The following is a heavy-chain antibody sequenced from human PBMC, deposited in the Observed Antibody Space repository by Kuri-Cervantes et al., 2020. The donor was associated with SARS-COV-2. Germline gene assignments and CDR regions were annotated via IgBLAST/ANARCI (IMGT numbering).Heavy chain of an antibody. CDR3: ARDGDDPTGERAFDI. J-gene: IGHJ3*02. V-gene: IGHV3-30*04. CDR2: ISYDGSNK. D-gene: IGHD7-27*01. Sequence: GGSLRLSCAASGFTLSSYAMHWVRQAPGKGLEWVAVISYDGSNKYYADSVKGRFTISRDNSKNTLYLQMNSLRAEDTAVYYCARDGDDPTGERAFDIWGQGTMVTVSS. CDR1: GFTLSSYA.